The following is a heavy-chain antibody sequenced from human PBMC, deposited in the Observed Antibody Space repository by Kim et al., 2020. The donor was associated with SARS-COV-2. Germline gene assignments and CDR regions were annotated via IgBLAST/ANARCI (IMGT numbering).Heavy chain of an antibody. CDR3: ARGTYYYDSSGYYPFDY. J-gene: IGHJ4*02. D-gene: IGHD3-22*01. Sequence: GGSLRLSCAASGFTFSSYEMNWVRQAPGKGLEWVSYISSSGSTIYYADSVKGRFTISRDNAKNSLYLQMNSLRAEDTAVYYCARGTYYYDSSGYYPFDYWGQGTLVTVSS. V-gene: IGHV3-48*03. CDR2: ISSSGSTI. CDR1: GFTFSSYE.